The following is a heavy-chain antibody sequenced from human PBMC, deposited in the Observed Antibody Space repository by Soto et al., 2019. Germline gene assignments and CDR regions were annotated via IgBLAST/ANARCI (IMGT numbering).Heavy chain of an antibody. Sequence: QVQLVQSGAEVKKPGASVKVSCKASGYTFTDYYMHWVRQAPGQRLEWMGWINPNSGTTNYAQKFQGSVTMTRDTSITTVYMEVSRLRSDDTAVDYCARVPRGFYYGMDVWGQGTTVTVSS. CDR1: GYTFTDYY. V-gene: IGHV1-2*04. CDR2: INPNSGTT. J-gene: IGHJ6*02. CDR3: ARVPRGFYYGMDV. D-gene: IGHD3-10*01.